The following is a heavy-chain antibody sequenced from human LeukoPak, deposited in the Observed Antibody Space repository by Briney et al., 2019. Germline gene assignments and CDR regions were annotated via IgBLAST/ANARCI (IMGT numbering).Heavy chain of an antibody. V-gene: IGHV3-23*01. J-gene: IGHJ4*02. CDR3: AKVGATQDF. Sequence: PGGSLRLSCAASGFTFSIYAMSWVRQTPGKGLQWVSAVSGSGGSTYYADSVKGRFTISRDNSQNTLYLQMNSLRAEDTAVYYCAKVGATQDFWGQGTLVTVSS. CDR1: GFTFSIYA. D-gene: IGHD1-26*01. CDR2: VSGSGGST.